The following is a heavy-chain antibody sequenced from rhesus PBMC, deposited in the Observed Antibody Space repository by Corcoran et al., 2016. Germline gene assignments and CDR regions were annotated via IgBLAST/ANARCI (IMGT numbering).Heavy chain of an antibody. CDR3: AREANTFDY. J-gene: IGHJ4*01. CDR2: TYNRSKWYN. Sequence: QVQLQESGPGLVKPSQTLSLTCAISGDSVSSHSATWNWIRQSPSRGLEWLGRTYNRSKWYNDNAKSGQNRRSINPDTSKNQFSLQLNSVTPEDMAVYYCAREANTFDYWGQGVLVTVSS. V-gene: IGHV6-1*01. CDR1: GDSVSSHSAT. D-gene: IGHD1-38*01.